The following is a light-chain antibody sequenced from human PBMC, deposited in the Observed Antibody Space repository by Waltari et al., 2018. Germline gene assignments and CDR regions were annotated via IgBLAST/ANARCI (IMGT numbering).Light chain of an antibody. Sequence: SYELTQAPSVSVSPGQTASITCSGEKIENNYVYWYQQKSGQSPVLGIHQDTKRPSGIPERFSGANSGSAATLTITGTQAVDEADYYCQAWDSSAVIFGGGTKLTVL. V-gene: IGLV3-1*01. CDR2: QDT. CDR1: KIENNY. CDR3: QAWDSSAVI. J-gene: IGLJ2*01.